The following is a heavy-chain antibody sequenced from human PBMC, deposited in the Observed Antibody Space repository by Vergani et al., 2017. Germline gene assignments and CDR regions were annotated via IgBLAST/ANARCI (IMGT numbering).Heavy chain of an antibody. V-gene: IGHV3-73*01. Sequence: EVQLVESGGGLIQPGGSLKLSCAASGFTFSGSAMHWVRQASGKGLEWVGRIRSKANSYATAYAASVKGRCNISRDDSKNTAYLQMNSLKTEDTAGYYCTRSPVIGLDAFDIWGQGTMVTVSS. CDR3: TRSPVIGLDAFDI. CDR2: IRSKANSYAT. D-gene: IGHD2/OR15-2a*01. J-gene: IGHJ3*02. CDR1: GFTFSGSA.